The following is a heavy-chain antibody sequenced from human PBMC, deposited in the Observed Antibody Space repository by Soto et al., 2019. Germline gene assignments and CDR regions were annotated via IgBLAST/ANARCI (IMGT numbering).Heavy chain of an antibody. CDR3: ARMSYFYDKWYFDL. CDR2: VYYSGTT. V-gene: IGHV4-38-2*01. CDR1: GYSITSGYY. D-gene: IGHD3-22*01. Sequence: TSETLSLTCAVSGYSITSGYYWGWIRQPPGKGLEWIGYVYYSGTTDYIPSLKSRLSMSIDKSQNQFTLKLNSVTAADTATYYCARMSYFYDKWYFDLWGRGTLVTVPQ. J-gene: IGHJ2*01.